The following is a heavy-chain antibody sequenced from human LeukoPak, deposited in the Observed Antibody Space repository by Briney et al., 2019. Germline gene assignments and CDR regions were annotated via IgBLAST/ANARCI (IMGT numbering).Heavy chain of an antibody. V-gene: IGHV3-23*01. Sequence: GGSLRLSCAASGFTFSTYAMSWVRQAPGKGLEWVSGISGSGGSTYYADSVKGRFTISRDNSKNTLCLQMNSLRAEDTAVYYCAKDVYFDWLSSAGSFDYWGQGTLVTVSS. CDR2: ISGSGGST. CDR1: GFTFSTYA. J-gene: IGHJ4*02. D-gene: IGHD3-9*01. CDR3: AKDVYFDWLSSAGSFDY.